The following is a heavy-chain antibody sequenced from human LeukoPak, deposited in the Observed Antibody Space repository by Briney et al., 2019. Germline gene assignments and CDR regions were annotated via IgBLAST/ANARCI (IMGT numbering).Heavy chain of an antibody. CDR3: ARAGGSVGWYGTIDS. CDR2: LCTSGTT. J-gene: IGHJ4*02. D-gene: IGHD6-19*01. CDR1: GGSISSGSYS. Sequence: PSETLSLTCTVSGGSISSGSYSWTWIRRPSGKGLEWIGHLCTSGTTSYNPSLQSRVTISADTSRHQFSLRLTSVTAADTAVYYCARAGGSVGWYGTIDSWGQGTLVTVSS. V-gene: IGHV4-61*09.